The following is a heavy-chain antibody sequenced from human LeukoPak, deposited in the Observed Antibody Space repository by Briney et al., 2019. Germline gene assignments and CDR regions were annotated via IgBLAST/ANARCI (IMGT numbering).Heavy chain of an antibody. CDR1: GGSISSLNL. D-gene: IGHD6-19*01. J-gene: IGHJ4*02. Sequence: PSGTLSLTCIVSGGSISSLNLWSWLRQPPWKGLEWIGEMYLGGTTNFNPSFKSRVTILIDKSKNQLSLQLTSVTAADTAVYYCAGLEGRYSTDWFYFFDYWGQGALVTVSS. V-gene: IGHV4-4*02. CDR3: AGLEGRYSTDWFYFFDY. CDR2: MYLGGTT.